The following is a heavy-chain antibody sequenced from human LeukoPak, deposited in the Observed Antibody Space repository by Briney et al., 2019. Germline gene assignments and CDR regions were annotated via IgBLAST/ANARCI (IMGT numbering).Heavy chain of an antibody. J-gene: IGHJ4*02. Sequence: SETLSLTCTVSGYSISSGYYWGWIRQPPGKGLEWIGSIYHSGSTYYNPSLKSRVTISVDTSKNQFSLKLSSVTAADTAVYYCARSRIVLRYFDPTDFDYWGQGTLVTVSS. CDR2: IYHSGST. V-gene: IGHV4-38-2*02. CDR3: ARSRIVLRYFDPTDFDY. D-gene: IGHD3-9*01. CDR1: GYSISSGYY.